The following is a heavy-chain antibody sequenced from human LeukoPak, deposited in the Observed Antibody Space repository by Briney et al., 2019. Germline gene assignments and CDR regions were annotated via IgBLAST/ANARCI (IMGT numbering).Heavy chain of an antibody. D-gene: IGHD3-10*01. J-gene: IGHJ6*02. CDR3: ARDQTVTMVRGVDYYYGMDV. CDR1: GFTFSSYS. CDR2: ISSSSSYI. V-gene: IGHV3-21*01. Sequence: GGSLRLSCAASGFTFSSYSMNWVRQAPGKGLEWVSSISSSSSYIYYADSVKGRFTIPRDNAKNSLYLQMNSLRAEDTAVYYCARDQTVTMVRGVDYYYGMDVWGQGTTVTVSS.